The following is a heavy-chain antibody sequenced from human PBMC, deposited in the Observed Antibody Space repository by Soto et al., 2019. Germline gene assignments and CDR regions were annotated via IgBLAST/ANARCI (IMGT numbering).Heavy chain of an antibody. V-gene: IGHV4-31*03. CDR3: ATGQVAGPQADAAYLEY. J-gene: IGHJ4*02. Sequence: KSSETLSLTCSVSGYSVSSGDFYWSWIRQHPGKGLEWLGFIDPTGGDHYNPSLKSRLNILIDTSNNQFSLRLNSVTAADTAVYYCATGQVAGPQADAAYLEYWGLGLLVTGS. CDR1: GYSVSSGDFY. D-gene: IGHD6-19*01. CDR2: IDPTGGD.